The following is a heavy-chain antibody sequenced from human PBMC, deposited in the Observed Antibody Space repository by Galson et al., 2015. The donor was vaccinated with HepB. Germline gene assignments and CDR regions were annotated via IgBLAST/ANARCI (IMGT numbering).Heavy chain of an antibody. V-gene: IGHV1-69*04. Sequence: SVKVSCKASGVTFSNYGISWVRQAPGQGLEWMGRIIPLLGIANSPQKFQGRVTITADKSTSTAYMELSSLRSEDTAVYYCAKDGDYSNYEWGQGTLVTVSS. D-gene: IGHD4-11*01. CDR1: GVTFSNYG. J-gene: IGHJ4*02. CDR3: AKDGDYSNYE. CDR2: IIPLLGIA.